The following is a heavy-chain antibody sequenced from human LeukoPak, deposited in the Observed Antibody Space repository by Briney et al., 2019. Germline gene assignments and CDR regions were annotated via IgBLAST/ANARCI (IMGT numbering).Heavy chain of an antibody. D-gene: IGHD6-13*01. CDR1: GGSFSGYY. CDR3: ASRLGYSSSWYYGMDV. J-gene: IGHJ6*02. Sequence: SETLSLTCGVVGGSFSGYYRTWIRQPPGKGLEWIGEINHIGSTIYNPSLTSRVTISLDTSKNQFSLNLTSVTAADTAVYYCASRLGYSSSWYYGMDVWGLGTTVTVSS. V-gene: IGHV4-34*01. CDR2: INHIGST.